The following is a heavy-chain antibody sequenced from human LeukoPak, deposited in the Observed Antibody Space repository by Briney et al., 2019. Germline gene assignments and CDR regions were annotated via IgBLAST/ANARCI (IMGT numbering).Heavy chain of an antibody. CDR2: IYYSGST. V-gene: IGHV4-59*08. J-gene: IGHJ5*02. Sequence: SETLSLTCTVSGGSISSYYWSWIRQPPGKGLEWIGYIYYSGSTYYNPSLKSRVTISVDTSKNQFSLKLSSVTAADTAVYYCARGVVPAAMGWFDPWGQGTLVTVSS. CDR3: ARGVVPAAMGWFDP. CDR1: GGSISSYY. D-gene: IGHD2-2*01.